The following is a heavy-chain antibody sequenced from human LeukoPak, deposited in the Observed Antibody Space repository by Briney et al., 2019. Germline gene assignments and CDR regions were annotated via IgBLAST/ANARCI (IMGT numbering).Heavy chain of an antibody. CDR1: GFTLSSYS. CDR3: AGAEDGDYHPGDY. V-gene: IGHV3-48*02. J-gene: IGHJ4*02. CDR2: ISSRSGTI. D-gene: IGHD4-17*01. Sequence: GGSLRLSCAASGFTLSSYSMNWVRQAPGKGLEWVSFISSRSGTICYADSVKGRFTISRDNAKNSLYLQMNSLRDEDTAVYYCAGAEDGDYHPGDYWGQGTLVTVSS.